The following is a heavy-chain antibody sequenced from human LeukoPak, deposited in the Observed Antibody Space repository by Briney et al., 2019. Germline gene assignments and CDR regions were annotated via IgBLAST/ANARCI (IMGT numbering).Heavy chain of an antibody. D-gene: IGHD3-10*01. CDR2: IYTSGNT. Sequence: SETLSLTCTVSGGSISSYYWSWVRQPAGKGLEWIGRIYTSGNTNYNPSLKGRVTMTVDTSKNQFSLNLSSVTAADTAVYYCAGHASGSYLGAFDIWGQGTMVTVSS. CDR3: AGHASGSYLGAFDI. V-gene: IGHV4-4*07. CDR1: GGSISSYY. J-gene: IGHJ3*02.